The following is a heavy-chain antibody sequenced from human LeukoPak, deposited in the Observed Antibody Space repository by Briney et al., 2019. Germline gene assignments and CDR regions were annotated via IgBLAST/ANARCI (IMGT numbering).Heavy chain of an antibody. CDR2: IFYTGST. Sequence: SETLSLTCTVSGGSITRGNYYWSWMRHPPGRGLEGIGYIFYTGSTNYSPSLKSRVSISVDTFKNQFSLKLSSVTAADTFVYYCARKYPDHWFDRWGQGTLVTVSS. J-gene: IGHJ5*02. CDR3: ARKYPDHWFDR. D-gene: IGHD6-6*01. CDR1: GGSITRGNYY. V-gene: IGHV4-30-4*01.